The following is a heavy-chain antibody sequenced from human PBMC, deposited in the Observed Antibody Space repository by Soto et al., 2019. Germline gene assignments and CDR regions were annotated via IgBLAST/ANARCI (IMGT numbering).Heavy chain of an antibody. CDR3: AGLTAVTTPVDS. Sequence: GGSLRLSCSASGFTLSSYAMSWVRQAPGKELEWVSAISGSGGSTYYADSVKGRFTISRDKSKNTRDLQMNSLRAEDTAVYYCAGLTAVTTPVDSWGQGTLVNVSS. D-gene: IGHD4-17*01. CDR2: ISGSGGST. CDR1: GFTLSSYA. J-gene: IGHJ4*02. V-gene: IGHV3-23*01.